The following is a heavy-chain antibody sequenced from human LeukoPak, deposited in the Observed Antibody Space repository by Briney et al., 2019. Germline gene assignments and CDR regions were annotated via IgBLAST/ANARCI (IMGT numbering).Heavy chain of an antibody. CDR1: GGSISSYY. CDR2: IYYSGST. CDR3: ARVSMAVAFNI. D-gene: IGHD2-8*01. V-gene: IGHV4-59*01. J-gene: IGHJ3*02. Sequence: SETLSLTCTVSGGSISSYYWSWIRQPPGKGLEWIGYIYYSGSTNYNPSLKSRVTISVDTSKNQFSLKLSSVTAADTAVYYCARVSMAVAFNIWGQGTMVTVSS.